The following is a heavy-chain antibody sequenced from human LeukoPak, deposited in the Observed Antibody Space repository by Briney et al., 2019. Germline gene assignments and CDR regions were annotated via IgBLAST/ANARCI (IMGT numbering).Heavy chain of an antibody. J-gene: IGHJ4*02. CDR2: ISGSGSST. Sequence: GGSLRLSCAVSGLIFSDYYMSWIRQAPGEGLERISYISGSGSSTNYADSVKGRFTISRDNAKNSLYLQMNSLRAEDTAMYYCARDDGRRATSTVVFGNWGQGTQVTVSS. CDR1: GLIFSDYY. V-gene: IGHV3-11*04. CDR3: ARDDGRRATSTVVFGN. D-gene: IGHD2-2*01.